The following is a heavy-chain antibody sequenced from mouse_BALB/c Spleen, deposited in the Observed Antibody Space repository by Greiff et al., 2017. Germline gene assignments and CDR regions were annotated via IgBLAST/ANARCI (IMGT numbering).Heavy chain of an antibody. CDR1: GFTFSDYY. V-gene: IGHV5-4*02. J-gene: IGHJ4*01. CDR2: ISDGGSYT. Sequence: EVLLVESGGGLVKPGGSLKLSCAASGFTFSDYYMYWVRQTPEKRLEWVATISDGGSYTYYPDSVKGRFTISRDNAKNNLYLQMSSLKSEDTAMYYCARGRSYMDYWGQGTSVTVSS. CDR3: ARGRSYMDY.